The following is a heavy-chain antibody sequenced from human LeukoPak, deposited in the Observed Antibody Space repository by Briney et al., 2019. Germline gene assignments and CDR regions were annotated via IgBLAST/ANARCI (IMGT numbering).Heavy chain of an antibody. CDR2: INPNSGGT. Sequence: ASVKVSCKASGYTFTGYYMHWVRQAPGQGLEWTGWINPNSGGTNYAQRFQGRVTTTRDTSISTAYMELSRLRSDDTAVYYCARGGEAAAGTPFDYWGQGTLVTVSS. CDR1: GYTFTGYY. D-gene: IGHD6-13*01. V-gene: IGHV1-2*02. J-gene: IGHJ4*02. CDR3: ARGGEAAAGTPFDY.